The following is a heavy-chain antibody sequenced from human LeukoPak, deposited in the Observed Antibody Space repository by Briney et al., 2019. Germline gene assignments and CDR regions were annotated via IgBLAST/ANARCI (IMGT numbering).Heavy chain of an antibody. CDR3: TSTIFGVSELN. Sequence: PGGSLRLSCAASGFTFSSYWMSWVRQAPGKGLEWVGRIKSKTDGGTTDYAAPVKGRFTISRDDSKNTLYLQMNSLKTEDTAVYYCTSTIFGVSELNWGQGTLVTVSS. D-gene: IGHD3-3*01. CDR1: GFTFSSYW. CDR2: IKSKTDGGTT. V-gene: IGHV3-15*01. J-gene: IGHJ4*02.